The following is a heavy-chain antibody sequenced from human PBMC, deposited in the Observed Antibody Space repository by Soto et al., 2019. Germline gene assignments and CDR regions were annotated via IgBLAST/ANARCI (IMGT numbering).Heavy chain of an antibody. J-gene: IGHJ3*02. CDR2: IYYSGST. V-gene: IGHV4-31*03. D-gene: IGHD3-3*01. CDR1: GGSISGGGYY. Sequence: SETLSLTCTVSGGSISGGGYYWSWIRQHPGKGLEWIGYIYYSGSTYYNPSLKSRVTISVDTSKNQFSLKLSSVTAADTAVYYCARDRGRVRFLEWPDAFDIWGQGTMVIVSS. CDR3: ARDRGRVRFLEWPDAFDI.